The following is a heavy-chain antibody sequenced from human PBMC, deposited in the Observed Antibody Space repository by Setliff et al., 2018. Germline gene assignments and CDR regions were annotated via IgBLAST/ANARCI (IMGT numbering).Heavy chain of an antibody. D-gene: IGHD2-8*01. Sequence: GGSLRLSCETSGFTFRDYSMTWVRQAPGKGLEWVSGVTQGGSEFHADSVKGRFTISRDNSKSSVYLQMNNLRVVDTAIYYCAKDRVNDGVWDLDSWGQGTLVTVSS. CDR3: AKDRVNDGVWDLDS. CDR2: VTQGGSE. V-gene: IGHV3-23*01. J-gene: IGHJ4*02. CDR1: GFTFRDYS.